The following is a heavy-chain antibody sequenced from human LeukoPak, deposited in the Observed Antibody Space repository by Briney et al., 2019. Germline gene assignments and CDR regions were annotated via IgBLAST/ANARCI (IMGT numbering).Heavy chain of an antibody. J-gene: IGHJ5*02. V-gene: IGHV4-39*07. Sequence: SETLSLTCTVSGGSISTSSYYWGWIRQPPGKGLECIGNIYYSGSTYYNPSLKSRVTMSVDTSKNQFSLKLSSVTAADTAVYYCARDLAMVRGVINWFDPWGQGTLVTVSS. CDR1: GGSISTSSYY. CDR3: ARDLAMVRGVINWFDP. D-gene: IGHD3-10*01. CDR2: IYYSGST.